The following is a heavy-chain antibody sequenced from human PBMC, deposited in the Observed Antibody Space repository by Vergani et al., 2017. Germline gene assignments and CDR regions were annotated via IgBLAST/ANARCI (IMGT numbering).Heavy chain of an antibody. CDR3: TKDKSDRRFFIWFGGFDP. CDR1: GFTSAGYA. Sequence: VQLEESGGGLVLPGRSLRLSCVASGFTSAGYAMHWVRLAPGKGLEWVAFIRYDGGKKYFADSVEGRFTITRDNYKNTLYLQMNSLRAEDTAVYYCTKDKSDRRFFIWFGGFDPWGQGTLVTVSS. V-gene: IGHV3-30*02. D-gene: IGHD3-10*01. CDR2: IRYDGGKK. J-gene: IGHJ5*02.